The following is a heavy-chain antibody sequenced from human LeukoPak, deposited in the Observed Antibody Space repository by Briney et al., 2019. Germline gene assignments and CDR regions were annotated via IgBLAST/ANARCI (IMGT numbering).Heavy chain of an antibody. V-gene: IGHV3-30-3*01. D-gene: IGHD5-24*01. CDR3: AGGVRDVLQTLTAGYYFDY. CDR1: GFTFSSYA. CDR2: ISYDGSNK. J-gene: IGHJ4*02. Sequence: GGSLRLSCAASGFTFSSYAMHWVCQAPGKGLEWVAVISYDGSNKYYADSVKGRFTISRDNSKNTLYLQMNSRRAEDTAVYYCAGGVRDVLQTLTAGYYFDYWGQGTLVTVSS.